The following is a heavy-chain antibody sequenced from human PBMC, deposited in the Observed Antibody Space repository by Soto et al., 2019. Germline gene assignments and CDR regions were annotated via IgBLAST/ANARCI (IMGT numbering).Heavy chain of an antibody. Sequence: VQLVESGGGLVQPGGSLRLSCATSGFTFSSYEMNWVRQAPGKGLEWVSYISSSGSTIYYADSVKGRFTISRDNAKNSLYLQMDSLRAEDTAAYYCARDQEAGSFFPYYYGRDVWGQGPTVTVSS. V-gene: IGHV3-48*03. D-gene: IGHD6-13*01. J-gene: IGHJ6*02. CDR2: ISSSGSTI. CDR1: GFTFSSYE. CDR3: ARDQEAGSFFPYYYGRDV.